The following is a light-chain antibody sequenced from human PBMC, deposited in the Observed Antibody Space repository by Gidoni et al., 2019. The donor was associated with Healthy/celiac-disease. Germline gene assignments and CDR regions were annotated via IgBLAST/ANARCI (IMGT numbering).Light chain of an antibody. CDR2: WAS. Sequence: DTVMTHSHASLPVSRGARATINCKSSQSVLYSSNNKNNLPWYQQKTGQTPKLLIYWASTRESGVPDRISSSGSGTDFTLTISSLQAEDVAVYYCQQYYSTSYTFGQGTKLEIK. J-gene: IGKJ2*01. CDR3: QQYYSTSYT. V-gene: IGKV4-1*01. CDR1: QSVLYSSNNKNN.